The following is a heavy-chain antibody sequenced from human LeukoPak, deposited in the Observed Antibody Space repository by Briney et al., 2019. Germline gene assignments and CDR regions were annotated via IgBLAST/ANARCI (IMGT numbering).Heavy chain of an antibody. J-gene: IGHJ3*02. CDR1: GFIFSSYA. CDR3: QKTAYEILTDAFDI. D-gene: IGHD3-9*01. V-gene: IGHV3-23*01. Sequence: GGSLRLSCEASGFIFSSYAMSWVRQSPVKGLDWVSAISGSGGSTYYADSVKGRFTVSRDNSKNTLYLQMNSLRAEDMVFFFRQKTAYEILTDAFDIWGQGTMVTVSS. CDR2: ISGSGGST.